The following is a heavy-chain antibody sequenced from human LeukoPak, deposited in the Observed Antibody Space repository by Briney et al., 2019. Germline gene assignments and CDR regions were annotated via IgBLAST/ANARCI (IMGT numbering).Heavy chain of an antibody. V-gene: IGHV3-74*01. D-gene: IGHD2-15*01. CDR3: ARDGGSDLNDY. CDR2: INTDGSST. CDR1: GFTFSSYW. J-gene: IGHJ4*02. Sequence: PGGSLRLSCAASGFTFSSYWMHWVRQAPGKGLVWVSRINTDGSSTSYADSVKGRFTISRDNAKNTLYLQMNSLRAEDTAVYYCARDGGSDLNDYRGQGTLVTVSS.